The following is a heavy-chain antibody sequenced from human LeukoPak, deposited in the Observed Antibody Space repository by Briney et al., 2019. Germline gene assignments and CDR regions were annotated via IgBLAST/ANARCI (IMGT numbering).Heavy chain of an antibody. D-gene: IGHD5-18*01. CDR1: GFTFSSYW. CDR2: IKQDGSEK. Sequence: GGSLRLSCAASGFTFSSYWMSWVRQAPGKGLEWVANIKQDGSEKYYVDSVKGRFTISRDNAKNSLYLQMNSLGAEDTAVYYCASGYSYGRGLLWGQGTLVTVSS. V-gene: IGHV3-7*01. J-gene: IGHJ4*02. CDR3: ASGYSYGRGLL.